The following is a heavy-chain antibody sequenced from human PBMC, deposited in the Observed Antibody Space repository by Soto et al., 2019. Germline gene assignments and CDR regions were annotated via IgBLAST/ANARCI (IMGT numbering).Heavy chain of an antibody. V-gene: IGHV4-59*01. Sequence: PSKTLSITCGVSGISIDKNYWTWIRQIPGKGLEWIGYILYGGSSSFNPSLKSRVTMSIDTSKSQFSLKLSSVTAAETSGDYVARGAITTNFTDGGHGTLLNV. D-gene: IGHD1-1*01. CDR2: ILYGGSS. J-gene: IGHJ4*01. CDR1: GISIDKNY. CDR3: ARGAITTNFTD.